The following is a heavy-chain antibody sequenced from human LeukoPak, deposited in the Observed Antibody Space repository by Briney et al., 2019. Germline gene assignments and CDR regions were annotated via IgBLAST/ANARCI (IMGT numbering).Heavy chain of an antibody. D-gene: IGHD5-18*01. V-gene: IGHV3-66*02. CDR3: ARDGYSYGSTFDY. J-gene: IGHJ4*02. Sequence: GGSLRLSCAASGFTVSSNYMSWVRQAPGKGLKWVSVIYSGGSTYYADSVKGRFTISRDNSKNTLYLQMNSLRAEDTAVYYCARDGYSYGSTFDYWGQGTLVTVSS. CDR2: IYSGGST. CDR1: GFTVSSNY.